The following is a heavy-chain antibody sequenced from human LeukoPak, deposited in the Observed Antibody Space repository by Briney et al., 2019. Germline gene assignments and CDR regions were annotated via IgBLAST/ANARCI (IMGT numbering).Heavy chain of an antibody. CDR1: GFTFTSYA. Sequence: GGSLRLSCTASGFTFTSYAMHWVRQAPGKGLEWVAVISYDASNKYYADSVKGRFTISRDNSKNTLYLQMNSLRVEDTAGYYCARGRVVVPAAILQYYFDYWGQGTLVTVSS. CDR2: ISYDASNK. D-gene: IGHD2-2*01. CDR3: ARGRVVVPAAILQYYFDY. J-gene: IGHJ4*02. V-gene: IGHV3-30*04.